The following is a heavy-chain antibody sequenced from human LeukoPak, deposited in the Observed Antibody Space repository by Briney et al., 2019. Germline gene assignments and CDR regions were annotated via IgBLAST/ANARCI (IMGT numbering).Heavy chain of an antibody. J-gene: IGHJ4*02. CDR3: ARLTRDGYPLVDY. Sequence: SETLSLTCTVSGGSISSYYWGWIRQPPGKGLEWIGYIYYSGSTNYNPSLKSRVTISVDTSKNQFSLKLSSVTAADTAVYYCARLTRDGYPLVDYWGQGTLVTVSS. V-gene: IGHV4-59*08. CDR1: GGSISSYY. CDR2: IYYSGST. D-gene: IGHD5-24*01.